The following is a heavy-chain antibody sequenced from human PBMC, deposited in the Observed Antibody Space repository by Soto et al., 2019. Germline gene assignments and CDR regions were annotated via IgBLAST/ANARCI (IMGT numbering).Heavy chain of an antibody. D-gene: IGHD3-10*01. V-gene: IGHV3-23*01. CDR1: GFTFSSYA. J-gene: IGHJ6*02. CDR2: ISGSGGTT. CDR3: AKGVPPRGYYYYAMDV. Sequence: GGSLRLSCAAPGFTFSSYAISLVRQAPGKGLEWVSAISGSGGTTYYADSVKGRFTISRDNSKNTLYLQMNSLRAEDTAVYYCAKGVPPRGYYYYAMDVWGQGTTVTVSS.